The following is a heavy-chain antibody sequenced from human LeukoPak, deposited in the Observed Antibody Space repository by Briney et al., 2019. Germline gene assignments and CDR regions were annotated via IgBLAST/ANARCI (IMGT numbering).Heavy chain of an antibody. CDR3: AKEVRRYQLPSTDV. J-gene: IGHJ6*04. CDR2: IRYDGSNK. Sequence: GGSLRLSCAASGFTFSSYCMHWVRQAPGKGLEWVAFIRYDGSNKYYADSVKGRFTISRDNSKNTLYLQMNSLRAEDTAVYYCAKEVRRYQLPSTDVWGRGTTVTVSS. D-gene: IGHD2-2*01. CDR1: GFTFSSYC. V-gene: IGHV3-30*02.